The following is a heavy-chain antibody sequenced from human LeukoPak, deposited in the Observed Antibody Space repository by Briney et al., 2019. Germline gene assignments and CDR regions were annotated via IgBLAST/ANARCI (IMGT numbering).Heavy chain of an antibody. V-gene: IGHV4-39*01. CDR3: ARLTEGKNVLRYFDWPNFPFDP. CDR2: INYSGST. CDR1: GGSISSSSYY. Sequence: SETLSLTCIVSGGSISSSSYYWGWIRQPPGKGLEWIGSINYSGSTYYNPSLKSRVTVSVDTSKNQFSLKLSSVTAADTAVYYCARLTEGKNVLRYFDWPNFPFDPWGQGTLVTVSS. D-gene: IGHD3-9*01. J-gene: IGHJ5*02.